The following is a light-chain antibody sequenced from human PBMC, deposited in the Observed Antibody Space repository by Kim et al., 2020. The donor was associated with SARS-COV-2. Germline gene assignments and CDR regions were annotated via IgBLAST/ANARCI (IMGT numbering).Light chain of an antibody. J-gene: IGLJ1*01. CDR2: TSN. CDR3: GAWDDTLKGYV. CDR1: NSNIGTNT. Sequence: GHRVTISCSGSNSNIGTNTGNWYQQLPGTAPKLVICTSNQRPSGVPDRFSGSKSGTSASLAISGLQSEDEGDYYCGAWDDTLKGYVFGTGTKVTVL. V-gene: IGLV1-44*01.